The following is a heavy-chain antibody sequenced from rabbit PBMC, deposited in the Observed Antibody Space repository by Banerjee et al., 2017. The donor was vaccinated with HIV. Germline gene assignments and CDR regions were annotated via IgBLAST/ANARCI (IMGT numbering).Heavy chain of an antibody. V-gene: IGHV1S45*01. CDR3: ARVWGSIWPYYFDL. CDR1: GFDFSGSYY. D-gene: IGHD4-1*01. Sequence: QEQLVESGGGLVQPEGSLTLTCTASGFDFSGSYYMCWVRQAPGKGLEWIGCIYGGDSGRTHYATWAICRFTISHASSTTVTLQMTSLTATDTATYFCARVWGSIWPYYFDLWGQGTLVTVS. CDR2: IYGGDSGRT. J-gene: IGHJ4*01.